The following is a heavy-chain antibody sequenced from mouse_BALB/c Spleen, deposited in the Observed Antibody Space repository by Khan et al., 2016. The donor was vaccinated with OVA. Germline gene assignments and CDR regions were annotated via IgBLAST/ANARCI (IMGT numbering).Heavy chain of an antibody. CDR3: ARIYGGYFDY. Sequence: VQLKESGPGLVKPSQSLSLTCTVTGYSITSDYAWNWIRQFPGNKLEWMGYISYSGNTKYNPSLKSRISITRDTSKNQFFLQLNSVTIEDTATYYCARIYGGYFDYWGQGTTLTVSS. D-gene: IGHD1-1*01. CDR1: GYSITSDYA. V-gene: IGHV3-2*02. CDR2: ISYSGNT. J-gene: IGHJ2*01.